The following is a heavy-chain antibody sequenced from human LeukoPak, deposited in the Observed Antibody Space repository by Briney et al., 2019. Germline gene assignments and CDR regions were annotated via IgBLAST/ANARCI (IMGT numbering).Heavy chain of an antibody. D-gene: IGHD6-19*01. Sequence: GGSLRLSCAASGFTFSSYAMSWVRQAPGKGLEWVSAISGSGGSTYYADSVKGPFTISRDNSKNTLYLQMNSLRAEDTAVYYCAREDKGSIAVAGTGAFDIWGQGTMVTVSS. CDR2: ISGSGGST. V-gene: IGHV3-23*01. CDR3: AREDKGSIAVAGTGAFDI. J-gene: IGHJ3*02. CDR1: GFTFSSYA.